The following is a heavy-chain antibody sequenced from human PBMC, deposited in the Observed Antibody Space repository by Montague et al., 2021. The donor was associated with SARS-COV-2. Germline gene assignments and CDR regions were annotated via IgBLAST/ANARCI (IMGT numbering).Heavy chain of an antibody. J-gene: IGHJ4*02. Sequence: SETLSLTCTVSGGSISSYYWSWIPQPPGKGLEWIGYIYYSGSTNYNPSLKSRVTISIDTSKNQFSLRLSSVTAADTAVYYCARHVRSLMVRGPDFDYWGQGTLVSVSS. V-gene: IGHV4-59*08. CDR1: GGSISSYY. CDR2: IYYSGST. D-gene: IGHD3-10*01. CDR3: ARHVRSLMVRGPDFDY.